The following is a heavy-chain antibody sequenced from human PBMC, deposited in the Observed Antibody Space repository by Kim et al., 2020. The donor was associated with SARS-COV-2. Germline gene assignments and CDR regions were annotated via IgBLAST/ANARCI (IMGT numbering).Heavy chain of an antibody. D-gene: IGHD2-15*01. V-gene: IGHV3-23*01. CDR2: IGGSSSDP. CDR1: GFTFSGSA. CDR3: VKRFCSGGYCSYFDC. J-gene: IGHJ4*02. Sequence: GGSLRLSCAASGFTFSGSALSWVRQTPGKVLEWVSSIGGSSSDPYYADSVKGRFTISRDNSRNTLYLQMNSLRAEDTAIYYCVKRFCSGGYCSYFDCWGQGTLVTVSS.